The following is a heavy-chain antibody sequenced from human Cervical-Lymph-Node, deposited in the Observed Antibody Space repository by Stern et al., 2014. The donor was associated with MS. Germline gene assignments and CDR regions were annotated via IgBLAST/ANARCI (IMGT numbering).Heavy chain of an antibody. D-gene: IGHD5-12*01. V-gene: IGHV3-30*18. J-gene: IGHJ4*02. Sequence: VPLLESGGGVVQPGRSLRLSCAASGFTFSSYGMHWVRQAPGKGLEWVAGISNDGSSEYYADSVKGRFNISRDNSKNTLYLQMNSLRAEDTAVYYCAKDRWPRYSGGFDYWGQGTLVTVSS. CDR1: GFTFSSYG. CDR3: AKDRWPRYSGGFDY. CDR2: ISNDGSSE.